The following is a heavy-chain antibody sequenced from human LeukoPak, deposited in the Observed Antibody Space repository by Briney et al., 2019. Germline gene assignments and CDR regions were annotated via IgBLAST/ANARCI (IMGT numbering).Heavy chain of an antibody. CDR1: GYTFTNYD. J-gene: IGHJ2*01. CDR2: ISSNNGNT. CDR3: ARSHSAYGYWYFDL. Sequence: ASVKVSCKASGYTFTNYDINWVRQAPGQGLEWMGWISSNNGNTNYAQKFQGRVTMTTDTPTRTDYMEVRNLRSDDTAVYYCARSHSAYGYWYFDLWGRGTLVTVSS. V-gene: IGHV1-18*01. D-gene: IGHD5-12*01.